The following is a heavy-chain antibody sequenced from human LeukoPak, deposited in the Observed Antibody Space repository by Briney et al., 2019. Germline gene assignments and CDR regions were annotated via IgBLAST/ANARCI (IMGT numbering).Heavy chain of an antibody. D-gene: IGHD3-10*01. V-gene: IGHV4-59*01. J-gene: IGHJ4*02. CDR3: ARVGFREPAFDY. CDR1: GGSISSYY. Sequence: SETLSLTCTVSGGSISSYYWSWIRQPPGKGLEWIGYTYYSGSTNCNPSLKSRVTISVDTSKNQFSLKLSSVTAADTAVYYCARVGFREPAFDYWGQGTLVTVSS. CDR2: TYYSGST.